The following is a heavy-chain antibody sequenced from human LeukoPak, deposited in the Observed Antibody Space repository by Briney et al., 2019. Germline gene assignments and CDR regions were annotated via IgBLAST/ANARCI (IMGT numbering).Heavy chain of an antibody. J-gene: IGHJ4*02. D-gene: IGHD3-10*01. V-gene: IGHV3-7*01. CDR2: IAQDGSEK. Sequence: PGGSLRLSCVVSGFTFSNYWMTWVRQAPGKGLEWVANIAQDGSEKYYVDSVKGRIVISRDNAKNSLYLQMNSLRAEDTAVYYCARGQLVFDYWGQGTLVTVSS. CDR1: GFTFSNYW. CDR3: ARGQLVFDY.